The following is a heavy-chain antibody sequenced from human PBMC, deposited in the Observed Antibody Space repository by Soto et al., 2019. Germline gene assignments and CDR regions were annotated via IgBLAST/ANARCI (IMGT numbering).Heavy chain of an antibody. V-gene: IGHV1-46*01. CDR2: INPSNGGR. Sequence: QVQLVQSGAEVKKPGASVKVSCKASGYTFSNYQVHWVRQAPGQGLEGMGIINPSNGGRTYAAKFQGIVTMTRDTSTSTVYMELSGLRSEDTAVYYCARGSRLWFGESEYYFDFWGQGTLVTVTS. CDR3: ARGSRLWFGESEYYFDF. CDR1: GYTFSNYQ. D-gene: IGHD3-10*01. J-gene: IGHJ4*02.